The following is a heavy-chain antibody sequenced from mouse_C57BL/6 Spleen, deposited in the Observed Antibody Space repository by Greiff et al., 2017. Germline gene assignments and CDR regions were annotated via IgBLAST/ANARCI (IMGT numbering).Heavy chain of an antibody. Sequence: VQLQQSGPELVKPGASVKISCKASGYAFSSSGMNWVKQRPGKGLEWIGRIYPGVGDTNYNGKFKGKATLTADKSSSAAYMQLSSLTSEDSAVYFCARGITTVYALEYWGQGTSVTVSS. CDR3: ARGITTVYALEY. CDR1: GYAFSSSG. V-gene: IGHV1-82*01. D-gene: IGHD1-1*01. J-gene: IGHJ4*01. CDR2: IYPGVGDT.